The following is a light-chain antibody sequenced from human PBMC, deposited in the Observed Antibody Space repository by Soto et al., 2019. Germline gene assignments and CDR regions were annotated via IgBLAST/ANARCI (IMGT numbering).Light chain of an antibody. CDR3: SSYAGSSTYV. CDR1: SSDVGGYDY. V-gene: IGLV2-8*01. Sequence: QSVLTQPPSASGSPGQSVTISCTGTSSDVGGYDYVSWYQQHPGKAPKLMIYEVSKRPSGVPDRFSGSKSGNTASLTVSGLQAEDEADYYCSSYAGSSTYVSGNRTKVTVL. J-gene: IGLJ1*01. CDR2: EVS.